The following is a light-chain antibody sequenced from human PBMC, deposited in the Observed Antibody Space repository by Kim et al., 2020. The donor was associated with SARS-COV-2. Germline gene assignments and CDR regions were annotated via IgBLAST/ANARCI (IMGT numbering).Light chain of an antibody. CDR2: GAS. J-gene: IGKJ1*01. CDR1: QSVSSSY. V-gene: IGKV3-20*01. Sequence: EIVLTQSPGTLSLSPGERATLSCRASQSVSSSYFAWYQQKPGQAPRLVIHGASSRATGIPERFSGSGSGTDFTLTISRLEPEDFAVYYCQQYGSSPWMFGQGTKVDIK. CDR3: QQYGSSPWM.